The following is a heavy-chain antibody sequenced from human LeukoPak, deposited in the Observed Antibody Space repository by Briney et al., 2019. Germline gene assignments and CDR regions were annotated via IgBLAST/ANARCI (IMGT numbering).Heavy chain of an antibody. CDR3: ARDGDDYVWGSYRRGYYFDY. CDR1: GFTFSTYW. D-gene: IGHD3-16*02. V-gene: IGHV3-7*01. CDR2: IKEDGSEK. Sequence: GGSLRLSCAASGFTFSTYWMSWVRQAPGKGLEWVANIKEDGSEKYYVDSAKGRFTISRDNAKNSLYLQVNSLRAEDTAVYYCARDGDDYVWGSYRRGYYFDYWGQGTLVTVSS. J-gene: IGHJ4*02.